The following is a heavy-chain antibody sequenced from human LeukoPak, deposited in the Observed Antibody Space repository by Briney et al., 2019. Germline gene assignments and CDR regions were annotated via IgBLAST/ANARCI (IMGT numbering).Heavy chain of an antibody. J-gene: IGHJ4*02. CDR2: ISGSGGST. CDR1: GFTFSSYA. D-gene: IGHD3-10*01. Sequence: GGSLRLSCAASGFTFSSYAMSWVRQAPGKGLEWVSAISGSGGSTYYADSVKGRFTISRDNSKNTLYLQMNGLRAEDTAVYYCAKFGYYYGSGSYYNPLDYWGQGTLVTVSS. V-gene: IGHV3-23*01. CDR3: AKFGYYYGSGSYYNPLDY.